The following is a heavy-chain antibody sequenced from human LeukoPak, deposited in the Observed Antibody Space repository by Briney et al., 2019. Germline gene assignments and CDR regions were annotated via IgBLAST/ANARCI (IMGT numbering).Heavy chain of an antibody. D-gene: IGHD2-2*01. CDR3: ARAGGYCSSTRCYDAFDI. Sequence: PGGSLRLSCAASGFTFSDYYMSWIRQAPVKGLECVSYIPSSSSYTNYADSVKGRFTISRDNAKNSLYLQMNSLRAEDTAVYYCARAGGYCSSTRCYDAFDIWGQGTMVTVSS. J-gene: IGHJ3*02. V-gene: IGHV3-11*05. CDR2: IPSSSSYT. CDR1: GFTFSDYY.